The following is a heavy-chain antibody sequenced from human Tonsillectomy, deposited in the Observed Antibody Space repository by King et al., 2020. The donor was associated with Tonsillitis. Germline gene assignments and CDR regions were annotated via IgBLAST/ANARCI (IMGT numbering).Heavy chain of an antibody. D-gene: IGHD3-22*01. J-gene: IGHJ4*02. CDR2: ITGSGGDT. Sequence: VQLVESGGGLVQPGGSLRLSCAGSGFSFSTYAMSWVRQAPGKGLEWVSAITGSGGDTFYADSVKGRFTISRDNSKTTVYLQMNSLRAEDTAVYYCASAKGIYDSSGYSGWGQGTLVTVSS. V-gene: IGHV3-23*04. CDR1: GFSFSTYA. CDR3: ASAKGIYDSSGYSG.